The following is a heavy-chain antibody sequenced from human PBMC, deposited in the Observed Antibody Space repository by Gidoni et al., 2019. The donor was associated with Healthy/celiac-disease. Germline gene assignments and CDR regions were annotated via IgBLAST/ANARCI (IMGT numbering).Heavy chain of an antibody. CDR3: ARDRAALYYDSPY. CDR1: GGTFSSYT. Sequence: QVQLVQSGAEVKKPGSSVKVSCKASGGTFSSYTISWVRQAPGQGLEWMGRIIPILGIANYAQKFQGRVTITADKSTSTAYMELSSLRSEDTAVYYCARDRAALYYDSPYWGQGTLVTVSS. V-gene: IGHV1-69*08. D-gene: IGHD3-22*01. CDR2: IIPILGIA. J-gene: IGHJ4*02.